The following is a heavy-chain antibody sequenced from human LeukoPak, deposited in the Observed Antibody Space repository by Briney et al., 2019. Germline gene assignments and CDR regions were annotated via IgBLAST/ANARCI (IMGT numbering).Heavy chain of an antibody. V-gene: IGHV1-24*01. CDR2: FDPEDGET. CDR3: ATVGVDTAMAALDY. Sequence: ASVKVSCKVSGYTLTELSMHWVRQAPGKGLEWMGGFDPEDGETIYAQKFQGRVTMTEDTSTDTAYMELSSLRSEDTAVYYCATVGVDTAMAALDYWGQGTLVTVSS. CDR1: GYTLTELS. D-gene: IGHD5-18*01. J-gene: IGHJ4*02.